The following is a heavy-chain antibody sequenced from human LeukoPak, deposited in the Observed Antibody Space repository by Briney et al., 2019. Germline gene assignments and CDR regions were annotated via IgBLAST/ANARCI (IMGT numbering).Heavy chain of an antibody. J-gene: IGHJ5*02. V-gene: IGHV3-9*01. CDR3: AKGNYSDYPYVWFDP. CDR2: ISWISGSI. D-gene: IGHD3-16*01. Sequence: GGSLSLSCAVSGFTFGDYDMHWVRQAPGKGLGWVSGISWISGSIGYADSVKGRFTIFRANAKHSLYLQMNSPRAEATALYYCAKGNYSDYPYVWFDPWGQGTLVTVSA. CDR1: GFTFGDYD.